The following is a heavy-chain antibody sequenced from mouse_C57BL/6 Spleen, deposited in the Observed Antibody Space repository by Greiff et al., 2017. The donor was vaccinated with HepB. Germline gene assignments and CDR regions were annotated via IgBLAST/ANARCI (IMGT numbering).Heavy chain of an antibody. V-gene: IGHV1-82*01. CDR2: IYPGDGDT. D-gene: IGHD3-2*02. J-gene: IGHJ2*01. CDR1: GYAFSSSW. CDR3: ARGTAQATMYFDY. Sequence: QVQLQQSGPELVKPGASVKISCKASGYAFSSSWMNWVKQRPGKGLEWIGRIYPGDGDTNYNGKFKGKATLTADKSSSTAYMQLSSLTSEDSAVYFCARGTAQATMYFDYWGQGTTLTVSS.